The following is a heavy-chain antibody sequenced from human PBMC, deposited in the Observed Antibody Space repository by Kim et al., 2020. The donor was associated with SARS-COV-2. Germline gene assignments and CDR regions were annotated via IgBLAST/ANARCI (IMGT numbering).Heavy chain of an antibody. Sequence: EGSLRLSCAASGFIVSSNYMSWVRQAPGKGLEWVSVIYSGGSTYYADSVKGRFTISRDNSKNTLYLQMNSLRAEDTAVYYCARDWGDYYFDYWGQGTLVTVSS. V-gene: IGHV3-66*01. CDR2: IYSGGST. J-gene: IGHJ4*02. D-gene: IGHD2-21*02. CDR3: ARDWGDYYFDY. CDR1: GFIVSSNY.